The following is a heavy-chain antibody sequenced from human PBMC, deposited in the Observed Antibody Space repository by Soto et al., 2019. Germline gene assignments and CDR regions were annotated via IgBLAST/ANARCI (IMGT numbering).Heavy chain of an antibody. V-gene: IGHV3-11*01. Sequence: GGSLRLSCAASGFTFRDYYMNWIRQAPGKGLEWVSYISGSGHTIYYADSVKGRFTISRDNAKNSLYLQMNSLRAEDTAVYYCASPGDTTMAYPLDYWGQGALVTVPQ. J-gene: IGHJ4*02. D-gene: IGHD5-18*01. CDR2: ISGSGHTI. CDR1: GFTFRDYY. CDR3: ASPGDTTMAYPLDY.